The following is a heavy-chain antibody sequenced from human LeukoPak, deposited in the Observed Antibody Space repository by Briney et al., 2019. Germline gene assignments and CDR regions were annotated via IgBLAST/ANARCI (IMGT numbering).Heavy chain of an antibody. CDR2: MNPNSGNT. Sequence: VASVKVSCKASGYTFTSYDINWVRQATGQGLEWMGWMNPNSGNTGYAQKFQGRVTITRNTSISTAYMQLSSLRSEDTAVYYCARAAGATIYWFDPWGQGTLVTVSS. CDR3: ARAAGATIYWFDP. J-gene: IGHJ5*02. CDR1: GYTFTSYD. V-gene: IGHV1-8*03. D-gene: IGHD1-26*01.